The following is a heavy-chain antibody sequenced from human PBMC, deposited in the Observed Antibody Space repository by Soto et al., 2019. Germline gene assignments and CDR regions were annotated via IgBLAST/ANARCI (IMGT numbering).Heavy chain of an antibody. CDR3: VREGANSTGWYDYFAQ. CDR2: ISTYNGNT. Sequence: QVQLVQSGGEVKKPGASVNISCKATGYTFISYSITWVRQAPGQGLEWMGWISTYNGNTKYAQSLQGRVTLTRDTSTNTAFMELRGLISEDTAISYCVREGANSTGWYDYFAQWGKGTVVAVST. D-gene: IGHD6-13*01. J-gene: IGHJ4*02. CDR1: GYTFISYS. V-gene: IGHV1-18*04.